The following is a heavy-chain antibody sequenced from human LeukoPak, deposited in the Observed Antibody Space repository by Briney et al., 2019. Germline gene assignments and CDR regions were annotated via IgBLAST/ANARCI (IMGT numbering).Heavy chain of an antibody. CDR3: ARDPYDFWSGSDY. V-gene: IGHV3-30*04. CDR2: ISYDGSNK. Sequence: GGSLRLSCAASGFTFSSYAMHWVRQAPGKGLEWVAVISYDGSNKHYADSVKGRFTISRDNSKNTLYLQMNSLRAEDTAVYYCARDPYDFWSGSDYWGQGTLVTVSS. D-gene: IGHD3-3*01. CDR1: GFTFSSYA. J-gene: IGHJ4*02.